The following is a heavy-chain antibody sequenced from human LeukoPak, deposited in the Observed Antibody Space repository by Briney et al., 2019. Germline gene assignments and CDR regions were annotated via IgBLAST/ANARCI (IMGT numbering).Heavy chain of an antibody. Sequence: SVKVSCKASGGTFSSYAISWVRQAPGQGLEWMGGIIPIFGTSNYAQKFQGRVTITADESTSTAYMELSSLRSEDTAVYYCARYCSGWYYFDYWGQGTLVTVSS. CDR2: IIPIFGTS. CDR3: ARYCSGWYYFDY. V-gene: IGHV1-69*01. D-gene: IGHD6-19*01. CDR1: GGTFSSYA. J-gene: IGHJ4*02.